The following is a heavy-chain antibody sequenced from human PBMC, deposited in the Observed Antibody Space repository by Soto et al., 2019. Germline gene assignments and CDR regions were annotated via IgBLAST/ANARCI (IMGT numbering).Heavy chain of an antibody. CDR1: GFTFSSYG. CDR2: ISYDGSNK. CDR3: AKGDDSLTGYYMANVDY. Sequence: QVQLVESGGGVVQPGRSLRLSCAASGFTFSSYGMHWVRQAPGKGLEWVAVISYDGSNKYYADSVKGRFTISRDNSKKTLYLKMNSLRAEDTAVYYCAKGDDSLTGYYMANVDYWGQGTLVTVSS. V-gene: IGHV3-30*18. J-gene: IGHJ4*02. D-gene: IGHD3-9*01.